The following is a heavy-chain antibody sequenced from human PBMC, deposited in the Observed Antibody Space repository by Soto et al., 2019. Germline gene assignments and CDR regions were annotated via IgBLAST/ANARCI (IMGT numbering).Heavy chain of an antibody. J-gene: IGHJ4*02. CDR3: ARDWSYGDDY. D-gene: IGHD4-17*01. Sequence: ASVKVSCKASGYTFTGYYIHWLRQAPGQGLEWMGWINPNSGGTNYAQRFQGRVTMTRDTSISTAYMELSRLRSDDTAVYYCARDWSYGDDYWGQGTLVTVSS. V-gene: IGHV1-2*02. CDR2: INPNSGGT. CDR1: GYTFTGYY.